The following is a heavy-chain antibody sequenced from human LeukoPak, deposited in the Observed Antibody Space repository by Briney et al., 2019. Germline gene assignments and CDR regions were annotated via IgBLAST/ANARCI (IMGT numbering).Heavy chain of an antibody. D-gene: IGHD2-15*01. CDR1: GGTFSSYA. CDR2: IIPIFGTA. J-gene: IGHJ6*03. CDR3: AGEESSFYQSRKCSSCYSNYCYYMDV. Sequence: SVKVSCKASGGTFSSYAISWVRQAPGQGLEWMGRIIPIFGTANYAQKFQGRVTITTDESTSTAYMELSSLRSEDTAVYYGAGEESSFYQSRKCSSCYSNYCYYMDVWGKGTTVTVSS. V-gene: IGHV1-69*05.